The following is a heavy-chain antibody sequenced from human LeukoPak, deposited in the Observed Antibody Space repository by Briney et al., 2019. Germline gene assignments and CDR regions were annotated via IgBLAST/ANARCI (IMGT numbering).Heavy chain of an antibody. V-gene: IGHV4-59*12. CDR3: ARRSLNYGDPLDY. Sequence: SETLSLTCTVSGGSIRSYYWSWIRQPPGKGLEWIGNIYNSGSTNYNPSLKSRVTISLDTSKNQFSLKLSSVTAADTAVYYCARRSLNYGDPLDYWGPGTLVTVSS. CDR2: IYNSGST. J-gene: IGHJ4*02. CDR1: GGSIRSYY. D-gene: IGHD4-17*01.